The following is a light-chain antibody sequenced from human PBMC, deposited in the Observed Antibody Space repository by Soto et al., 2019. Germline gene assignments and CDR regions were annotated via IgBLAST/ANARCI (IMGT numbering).Light chain of an antibody. V-gene: IGKV1-27*01. Sequence: DIQMTQSPSSLSASVGDRVSITCRANQGIRKYLAWYQQKPGKVPKLLIYDASTLQSGVPPRFSGSGSGTDFTLTISSLQPEDVATYYCQKYDSPPRTFGQGTKVEI. CDR1: QGIRKY. CDR3: QKYDSPPRT. CDR2: DAS. J-gene: IGKJ1*01.